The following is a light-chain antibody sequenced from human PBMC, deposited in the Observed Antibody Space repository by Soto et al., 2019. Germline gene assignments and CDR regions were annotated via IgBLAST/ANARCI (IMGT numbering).Light chain of an antibody. CDR1: QSVNSNY. J-gene: IGKJ4*01. CDR3: QQYGSLVT. Sequence: EIVLTQSPNTLSLSPGERVTLSCRASQSVNSNYLAWYQQKPGQAPRLLIYGASNRATGIPDRFSGSGSGTDFTLAISRLEPEDFAVYYCQQYGSLVTFGGGTKVEIK. V-gene: IGKV3-20*01. CDR2: GAS.